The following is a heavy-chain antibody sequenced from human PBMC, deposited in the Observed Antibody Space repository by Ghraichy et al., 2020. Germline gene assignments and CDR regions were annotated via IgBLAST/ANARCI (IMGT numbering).Heavy chain of an antibody. Sequence: GGSLRLSCEASGLSVSNNFMSWVRQAPGKGLEWVSVIYRGGSTYYADSVKGRFTISRDNSKNTLYLQMNSLRAEDTAVYYCARKEGFIERYGMDVWGQGTTVTVSS. J-gene: IGHJ6*02. CDR1: GLSVSNNF. CDR2: IYRGGST. D-gene: IGHD1-1*01. V-gene: IGHV3-53*01. CDR3: ARKEGFIERYGMDV.